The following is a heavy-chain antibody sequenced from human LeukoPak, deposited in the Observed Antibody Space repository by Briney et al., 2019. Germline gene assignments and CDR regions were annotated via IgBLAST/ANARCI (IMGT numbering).Heavy chain of an antibody. J-gene: IGHJ4*02. Sequence: SVKVSCKASGGTFSSYAISWVRQAPGQGLERMGGIIPIFGTANYAQKFQGRVTITADESTSTAYMELSSLRSEDTAVYYCARVGYSYGFDYFDYWGQGTLVTVSS. CDR1: GGTFSSYA. D-gene: IGHD5-18*01. CDR2: IIPIFGTA. CDR3: ARVGYSYGFDYFDY. V-gene: IGHV1-69*13.